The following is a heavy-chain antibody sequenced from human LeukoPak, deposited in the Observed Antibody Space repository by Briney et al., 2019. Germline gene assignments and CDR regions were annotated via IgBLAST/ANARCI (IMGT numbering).Heavy chain of an antibody. Sequence: PGGSLRLSCAASGFTFSSYSMNWVRQAPGKGLEWVSSISSSSSNIYYADSVKGRFTISRDNSKNTLYLQMHSLRAEDTAVYYCAKDNVAAAGRYFDYWGQGTLVTVSS. CDR2: ISSSSSNI. CDR1: GFTFSSYS. D-gene: IGHD6-13*01. V-gene: IGHV3-21*01. CDR3: AKDNVAAAGRYFDY. J-gene: IGHJ4*02.